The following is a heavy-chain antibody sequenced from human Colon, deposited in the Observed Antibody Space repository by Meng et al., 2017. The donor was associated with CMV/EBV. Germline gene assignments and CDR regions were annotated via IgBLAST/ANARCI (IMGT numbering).Heavy chain of an antibody. Sequence: GSLRLSCTVSGGSMNNFYWTWIRQPPGKGLEWIGYVYHSGSTNYNPSLKSRVTISIDTSRNQFSLKLSSVTAADTAVYYCSSGNYLKAVDYWGQGTLVTVSS. CDR2: VYHSGST. CDR3: SSGNYLKAVDY. D-gene: IGHD1-7*01. CDR1: GGSMNNFY. V-gene: IGHV4-59*01. J-gene: IGHJ4*02.